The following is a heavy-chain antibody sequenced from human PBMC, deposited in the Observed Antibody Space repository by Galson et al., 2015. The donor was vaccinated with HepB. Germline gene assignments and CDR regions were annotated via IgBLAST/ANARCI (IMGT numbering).Heavy chain of an antibody. V-gene: IGHV3-64*02. CDR3: VRASGYSNGCTVSDY. CDR2: VSSNGGST. D-gene: IGHD6-19*01. Sequence: SLRLSCAASGFTFSSYWMHWVRQAPGKGLEYVSGVSSNGGSTYYAGSVKGRFTISRDNSKNTLYLQMNSLRAEDMAVYYCVRASGYSNGCTVSDYCGQATLVTVSS. J-gene: IGHJ4*02. CDR1: GFTFSSYW.